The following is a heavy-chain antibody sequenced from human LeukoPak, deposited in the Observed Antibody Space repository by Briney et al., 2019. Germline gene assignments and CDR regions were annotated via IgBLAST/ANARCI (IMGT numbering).Heavy chain of an antibody. CDR1: GGSISSGGYY. CDR3: ARDTVDTAMEA. D-gene: IGHD5-18*01. V-gene: IGHV4-30-2*01. J-gene: IGHJ5*02. CDR2: IYHSGST. Sequence: PSQTLSLTCTVSGGSISSGGYYWSWIRQPPGKGLEWIGYIYHSGSTYYNPSLKSRVTISVDTSKNQFSLKLSSVTAADTAVYYCARDTVDTAMEAWGQGTLVTVSS.